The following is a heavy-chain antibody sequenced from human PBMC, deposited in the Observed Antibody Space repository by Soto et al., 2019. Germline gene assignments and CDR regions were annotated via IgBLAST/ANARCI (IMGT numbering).Heavy chain of an antibody. CDR1: GGSFSCYY. J-gene: IGHJ5*02. CDR2: INHSGST. Sequence: PSETLSLTCAVYGGSFSCYYWSWIRQPPGKGLEWIGEINHSGSTNYNPSLKSRVTISVDTSKNQFSLKLSSVTAADTAVYYCARGRYSSGWYSLRWFDPWGQGTLVTVSS. D-gene: IGHD6-19*01. CDR3: ARGRYSSGWYSLRWFDP. V-gene: IGHV4-34*01.